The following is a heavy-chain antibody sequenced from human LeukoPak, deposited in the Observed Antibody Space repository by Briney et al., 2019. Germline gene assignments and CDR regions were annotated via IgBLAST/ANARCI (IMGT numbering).Heavy chain of an antibody. V-gene: IGHV4-34*01. CDR3: ARGEEHSGSYYLLY. CDR1: GGSFSGYY. D-gene: IGHD1-26*01. Sequence: SETLSLTCAVYGGSFSGYYWSWIRQPPGKGLEWIGEISHSGGTNYNPSLKSRVTISVDTSKNQFSLNLGSVTAADTAVYYCARGEEHSGSYYLLYWGQGTLVTVSS. CDR2: ISHSGGT. J-gene: IGHJ4*02.